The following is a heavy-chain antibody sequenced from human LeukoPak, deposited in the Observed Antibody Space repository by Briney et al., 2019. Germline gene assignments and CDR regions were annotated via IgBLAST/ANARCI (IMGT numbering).Heavy chain of an antibody. V-gene: IGHV1-2*02. CDR2: INPNSGGT. CDR3: AREWQLVLDY. D-gene: IGHD6-6*01. CDR1: GYTFTGYY. Sequence: ASVKVSCKASGYTFTGYYMHWVRQPPGQGLEGMGWINPNSGGTNYAQKFQGRVTMTRDTSISKAYMELSRLRCDDTAVYYCAREWQLVLDYWGQGTLVTVSS. J-gene: IGHJ4*02.